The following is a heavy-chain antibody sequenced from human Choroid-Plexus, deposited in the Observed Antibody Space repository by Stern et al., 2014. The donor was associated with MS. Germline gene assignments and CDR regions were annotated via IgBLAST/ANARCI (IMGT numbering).Heavy chain of an antibody. CDR1: GFTFGSCA. CDR2: VSYDGSNK. Sequence: VQLEASGGGVVQPGRPLRLSCVASGFTFGSCAMHWVRQAPGKGLEWGAGVSYDGSNKYYADSVKGRFTISRDNSQNTLYMQMSSLRPEDTAVYYCAKDRQYLTYFFDHWGQGSLVTVSS. J-gene: IGHJ5*02. CDR3: AKDRQYLTYFFDH. V-gene: IGHV3-30*18. D-gene: IGHD2/OR15-2a*01.